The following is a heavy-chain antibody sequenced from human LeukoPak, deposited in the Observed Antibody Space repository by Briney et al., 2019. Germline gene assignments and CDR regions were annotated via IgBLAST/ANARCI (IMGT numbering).Heavy chain of an antibody. CDR3: ARDSYGSGGAFDI. J-gene: IGHJ3*02. CDR1: GGSFSGYY. CDR2: INHSGST. Sequence: PSETLSLTCAVYGGSFSGYYWSWIRQPPGKGLEWIGEINHSGSTNYNPSLKSRVTISVDTSKNQFSLKLSSVTAADTAVYYCARDSYGSGGAFDIWGQGTMVTVSS. D-gene: IGHD3-10*01. V-gene: IGHV4-34*01.